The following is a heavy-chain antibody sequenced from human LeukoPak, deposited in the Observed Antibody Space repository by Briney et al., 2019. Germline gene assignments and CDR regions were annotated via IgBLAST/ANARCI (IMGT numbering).Heavy chain of an antibody. CDR1: GYIFTNYW. J-gene: IGHJ4*02. V-gene: IGHV5-51*01. D-gene: IGHD3-22*01. CDR3: ARRSYYDSGGYYYDF. CDR2: IYPDDSDT. Sequence: GESLKIHCKGSGYIFTNYWLAWVRQMPGKGLEWMGIIYPDDSDTRYSPSFQGQVTISADKSISTAYLQWSSLKASDTAMYYCARRSYYDSGGYYYDFWGQGTLVTVSS.